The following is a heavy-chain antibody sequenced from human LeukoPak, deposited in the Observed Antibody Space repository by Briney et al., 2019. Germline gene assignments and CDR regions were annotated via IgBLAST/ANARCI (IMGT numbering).Heavy chain of an antibody. CDR1: GYTFTSYD. J-gene: IGHJ4*02. CDR3: ATVSGSGSYYNHFDY. V-gene: IGHV1-69-2*01. D-gene: IGHD3-10*01. Sequence: ASVKVSCKASGYTFTSYDINWVRQATGQGLEWMGLVDPEDGETIYAEKFQGRVTITADTSTDTAYMELSSLRSEATAVYYCATVSGSGSYYNHFDYWGQGTLVTVSS. CDR2: VDPEDGET.